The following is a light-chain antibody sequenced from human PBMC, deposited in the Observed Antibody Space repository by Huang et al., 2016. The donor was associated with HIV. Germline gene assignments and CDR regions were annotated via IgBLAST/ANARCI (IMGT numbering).Light chain of an antibody. CDR3: QQYKDWPPLFT. Sequence: EIVMRQSPATLSVSPGEGATLSCWASQSISTNLAWYQQRPGQAPRLLIYGASTRATDVPARFSGSGSGTEFTLTISSLQSEDFAVYFCQQYKDWPPLFTFGPGTKVDI. V-gene: IGKV3-15*01. CDR2: GAS. J-gene: IGKJ3*01. CDR1: QSISTN.